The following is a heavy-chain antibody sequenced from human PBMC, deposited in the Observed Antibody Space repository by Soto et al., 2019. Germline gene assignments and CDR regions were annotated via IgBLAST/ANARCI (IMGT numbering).Heavy chain of an antibody. Sequence: EVQLLESGGGLVQPGGSLRLSCSASGFTFSSYAMSWVRQAPGKGLEWVSAISGNGGSTNYADSVKGRFTISRDNSKNTLYLQMNRLRAEDTAVYYCAKYPWFDPWGQGTLVAVSS. J-gene: IGHJ5*02. CDR3: AKYPWFDP. CDR2: ISGNGGST. V-gene: IGHV3-23*01. CDR1: GFTFSSYA.